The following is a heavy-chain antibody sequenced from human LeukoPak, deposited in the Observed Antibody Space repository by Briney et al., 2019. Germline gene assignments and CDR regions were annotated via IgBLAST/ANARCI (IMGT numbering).Heavy chain of an antibody. Sequence: GGSLRLSCAASGFPFSSYSMTWVREAPGKGLEWVANIKPDGTTKFYVDSVKGRFTISRDNALNSLYLQMNSLRAEDTAIYYCARSIPYGTTWYGRSDYWGQGTLVTVSS. D-gene: IGHD6-13*01. CDR2: IKPDGTTK. CDR1: GFPFSSYS. V-gene: IGHV3-7*03. CDR3: ARSIPYGTTWYGRSDY. J-gene: IGHJ4*02.